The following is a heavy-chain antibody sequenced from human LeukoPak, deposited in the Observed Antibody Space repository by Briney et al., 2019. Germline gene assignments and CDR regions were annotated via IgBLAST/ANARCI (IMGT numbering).Heavy chain of an antibody. CDR1: GFNFSSYA. CDR3: AGDPYPPGMAAPGTLIDY. D-gene: IGHD6-13*01. CDR2: ISYDGSNK. J-gene: IGHJ4*02. Sequence: GRSPRLSCEASGFNFSSYAMHWVRQAPGKGLEWVAVISYDGSNKYYADSVKGRFTISRDNSKNTLYLQMNSLRGEDMAVFHCAGDPYPPGMAAPGTLIDYWGQGTLVTVSS. V-gene: IGHV3-30-3*01.